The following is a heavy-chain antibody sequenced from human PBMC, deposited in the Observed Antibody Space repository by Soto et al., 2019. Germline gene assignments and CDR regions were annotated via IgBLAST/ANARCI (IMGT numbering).Heavy chain of an antibody. CDR2: IYYSGST. CDR1: GGSISSGGYY. J-gene: IGHJ5*02. V-gene: IGHV4-31*03. CDR3: ARGGGIAARPGWFDP. D-gene: IGHD6-6*01. Sequence: PSETLSLTCTVSGGSISSGGYYWSWIRQHPGKGLEWIGYIYYSGSTYYNPSLKSRVTISVDTSKNQFSLKLSSVTAADTAVYYCARGGGIAARPGWFDPWGQGTLVTVSS.